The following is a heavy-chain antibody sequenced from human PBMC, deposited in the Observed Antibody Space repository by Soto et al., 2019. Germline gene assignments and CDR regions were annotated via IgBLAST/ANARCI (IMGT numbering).Heavy chain of an antibody. CDR1: GGSISSGGYY. J-gene: IGHJ6*02. CDR3: ARASGWYWSYYYYGMDV. CDR2: IYYSGST. D-gene: IGHD6-19*01. Sequence: QVQLQESGPGLVKPSQTLSLTCTVSGGSISSGGYYWSWIRQHPGKGLEWIGYIYYSGSTYYNPSLNSRVTISVDTAKNQFSLKLSPVTAADTAVDYCARASGWYWSYYYYGMDVWGQGTTVTVSS. V-gene: IGHV4-31*03.